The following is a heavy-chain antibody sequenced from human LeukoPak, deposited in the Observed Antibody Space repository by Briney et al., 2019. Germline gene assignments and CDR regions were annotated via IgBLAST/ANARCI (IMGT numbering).Heavy chain of an antibody. CDR3: ARGRYYYDSSGYPYNWFDP. CDR2: IYYSGST. CDR1: GGSISSYY. V-gene: IGHV4-59*01. D-gene: IGHD3-22*01. J-gene: IGHJ5*02. Sequence: SETLSLTCTVSGGSISSYYWSWIRQPPGKGLEWIGYIYYSGSTNYNPSLKSRVTISVDTSKNQFSLKLSSVTAADTAMYYCARGRYYYDSSGYPYNWFDPWGQGTLVTVSS.